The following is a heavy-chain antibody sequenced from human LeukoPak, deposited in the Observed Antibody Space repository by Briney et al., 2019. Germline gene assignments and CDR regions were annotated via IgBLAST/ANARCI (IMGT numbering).Heavy chain of an antibody. CDR2: IYTSGST. CDR3: ARVFDYGYYFDY. CDR1: GDSISSYY. J-gene: IGHJ4*02. D-gene: IGHD4-17*01. Sequence: PSETLSLTCAVSGDSISSYYWSWIRQPPGKGLEWIGYIYTSGSTNYNPSLKSRVTISVDTSKNQFSLKLSSVTAADTAVYYCARVFDYGYYFDYWGQGTLVTVSS. V-gene: IGHV4-4*09.